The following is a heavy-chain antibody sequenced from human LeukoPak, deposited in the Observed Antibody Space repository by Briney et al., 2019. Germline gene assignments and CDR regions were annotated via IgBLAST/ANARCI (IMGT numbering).Heavy chain of an antibody. D-gene: IGHD2-2*02. CDR1: GGSISSSFYY. Sequence: SETLSLTCTVSGGSISSSFYYWGWIRQPPGKGLEWIGEINHSGSTNYNPSLKSRVTISVDTSKNQFSLKLSSVTAADTAVYYCARARRYCSSTSCYTCCYYGMDVWGQGTTVTVSS. CDR3: ARARRYCSSTSCYTCCYYGMDV. CDR2: INHSGST. V-gene: IGHV4-39*07. J-gene: IGHJ6*02.